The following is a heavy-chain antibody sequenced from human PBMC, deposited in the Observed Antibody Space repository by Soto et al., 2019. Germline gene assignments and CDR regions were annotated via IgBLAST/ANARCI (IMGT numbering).Heavy chain of an antibody. CDR3: ARDAVVGATKGGNYSFDS. CDR2: IWYDGGNK. Sequence: QVQLVESGGGVVQPGRSLRLSCATAGFTFSHYGMNWVRQAPGKGLEWVAVIWYDGGNKFYADSVKGRFTISRDNSKNTVSLQMDSLIAEDTAVYYCARDAVVGATKGGNYSFDSWGQGTLVTVSS. J-gene: IGHJ5*01. CDR1: GFTFSHYG. D-gene: IGHD1-26*01. V-gene: IGHV3-33*01.